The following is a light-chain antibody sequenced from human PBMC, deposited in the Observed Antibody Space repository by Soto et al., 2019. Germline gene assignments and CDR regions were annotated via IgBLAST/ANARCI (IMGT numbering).Light chain of an antibody. J-gene: IGKJ2*03. CDR2: GVS. Sequence: EIVLTHSPGTLSLSPGEGATLSCRASQSISTTHLAWYQQKRGQAPRLLIYGVSSRATGTPDRFSGSGSGKDLSLTIGRLEPEDFAVYYCLQYGNLQYSVGQGTKVDIK. V-gene: IGKV3-20*01. CDR3: LQYGNLQYS. CDR1: QSISTTH.